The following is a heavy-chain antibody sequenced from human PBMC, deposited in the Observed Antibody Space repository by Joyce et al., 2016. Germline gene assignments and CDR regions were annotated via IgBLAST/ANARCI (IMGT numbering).Heavy chain of an antibody. Sequence: EVQLVESGGGLLQPGRSLRLSCTASGFTFGDYAMSWFRQAPGKGLEWVGFSRSKAYGGTTEYAASVRGRFTISRDDSKSIAYLQMKSLKTEDTAVYYCTTERTRITMIQGVPRPNWFDPWGQGTLVTVSS. V-gene: IGHV3-49*03. CDR1: GFTFGDYA. CDR3: TTERTRITMIQGVPRPNWFDP. CDR2: SRSKAYGGTT. J-gene: IGHJ5*02. D-gene: IGHD3-10*01.